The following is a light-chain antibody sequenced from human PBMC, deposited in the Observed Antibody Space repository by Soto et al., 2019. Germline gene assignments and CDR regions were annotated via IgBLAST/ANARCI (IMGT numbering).Light chain of an antibody. CDR3: SSFTTSSTWV. J-gene: IGLJ3*02. Sequence: QSALTQPASVSGSPGQSITFSCTGTGSDVGGYNYVSWYQQHPGKAPKLMIYEVTNRPSGVSNRFSGSKSDNTASLTISGLQAEDEADYYCSSFTTSSTWVFGGGTKLTVL. V-gene: IGLV2-14*01. CDR1: GSDVGGYNY. CDR2: EVT.